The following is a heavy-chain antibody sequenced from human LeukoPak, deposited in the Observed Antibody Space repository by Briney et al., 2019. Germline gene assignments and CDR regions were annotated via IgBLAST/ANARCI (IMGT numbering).Heavy chain of an antibody. D-gene: IGHD3-16*01. CDR2: ISSSGSTI. V-gene: IGHV3-48*03. J-gene: IGHJ5*02. CDR1: GFTFSSYE. Sequence: GGSLRLSCAASGFTFSSYEMNWVRQAPGKGLEWVSYISSSGSTIYYADSVKGRFTISRDTSKSTLFLQMNSLRPEDTAVYFCAKDLSWKQLCIDPWGPGTLVTVSS. CDR3: AKDLSWKQLCIDP.